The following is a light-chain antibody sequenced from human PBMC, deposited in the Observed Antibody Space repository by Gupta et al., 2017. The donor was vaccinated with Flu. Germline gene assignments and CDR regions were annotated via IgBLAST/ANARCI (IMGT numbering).Light chain of an antibody. Sequence: PATLSVFTGESATLSCRASQSVSVKVAWYQQKPGEAPSLLIYGASTRATGVPARFSGSGSGTEFTLTISSLRSEDYAVYYCQQENNWPKTFGQGTKVEVK. CDR2: GAS. CDR3: QQENNWPKT. CDR1: QSVSVK. J-gene: IGKJ1*01. V-gene: IGKV3-15*01.